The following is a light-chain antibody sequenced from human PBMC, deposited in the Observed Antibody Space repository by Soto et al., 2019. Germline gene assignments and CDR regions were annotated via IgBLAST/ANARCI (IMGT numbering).Light chain of an antibody. CDR3: QQYCDSPLT. Sequence: EVVLTQSPGTLSLSPGERATLSCRASQNVYINSLAWYQQRPGQTPRLLIYGASTRAAAIPDRVSGSGSGADFARSIDGLEPDDFAIYYCQQYCDSPLTFCPGTRVD. CDR1: QNVYINS. J-gene: IGKJ3*01. CDR2: GAS. V-gene: IGKV3-20*01.